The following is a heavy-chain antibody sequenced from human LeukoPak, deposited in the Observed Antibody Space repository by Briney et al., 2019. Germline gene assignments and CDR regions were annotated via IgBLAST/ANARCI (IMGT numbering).Heavy chain of an antibody. CDR1: GYTFTSYA. CDR3: AREGGSSWYYGSQYFDY. D-gene: IGHD6-13*01. CDR2: INAGNGNT. V-gene: IGHV1-3*03. J-gene: IGHJ4*02. Sequence: ASVKVSCKASGYTFTSYAMHWVRQAPGQRLEWMGWINAGNGNTKYSQEFQGRVTITRDTSASTAYMELSSLRSEDMAVYYCAREGGSSWYYGSQYFDYWGQGTLVTVSS.